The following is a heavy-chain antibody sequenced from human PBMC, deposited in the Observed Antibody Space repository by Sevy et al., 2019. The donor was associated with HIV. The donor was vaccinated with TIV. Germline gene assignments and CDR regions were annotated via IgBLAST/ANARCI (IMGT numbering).Heavy chain of an antibody. V-gene: IGHV3-7*01. D-gene: IGHD3-16*01. CDR2: INQDGSEE. CDR1: GFNFRSYW. Sequence: GGSLRLSCAASGFNFRSYWMTWVRQAPGKGLEWVANINQDGSEENYVDSVKGRFTIFRDNAKNSLFLQLNSLRAEDTSVYYCARTGSYADTYYYYYAMDVWGQWATVTVSS. J-gene: IGHJ6*02. CDR3: ARTGSYADTYYYYYAMDV.